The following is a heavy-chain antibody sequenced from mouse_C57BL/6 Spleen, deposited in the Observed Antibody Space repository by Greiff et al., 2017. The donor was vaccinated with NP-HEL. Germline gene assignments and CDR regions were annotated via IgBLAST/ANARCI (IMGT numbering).Heavy chain of an antibody. J-gene: IGHJ4*01. D-gene: IGHD1-1*01. V-gene: IGHV1-64*01. CDR2: IDPNSGST. Sequence: QVQLKQPGAELVKPGASVKLSCKASGYTFTSYWMHWVKQRPGQGLEWIGMIDPNSGSTNYNEKFKSKATLTVDKSSSTAYMQLSSLTSEDSAVYYCARPRYVSSPYAMDYWGQGTSVTVSS. CDR1: GYTFTSYW. CDR3: ARPRYVSSPYAMDY.